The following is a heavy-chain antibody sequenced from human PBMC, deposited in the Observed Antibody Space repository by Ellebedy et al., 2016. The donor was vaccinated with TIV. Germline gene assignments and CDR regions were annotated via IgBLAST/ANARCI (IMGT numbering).Heavy chain of an antibody. D-gene: IGHD3-3*01. J-gene: IGHJ4*02. Sequence: ASVKVSXKASGYTFTGYYIHWVRQAPGQGLEWMGWINPNSGGTDFAQKFQGWVTLTRDTSISTAYMELSRLKSDDTAVYYCATGRFSQFDYWGQGTLVTVSS. CDR3: ATGRFSQFDY. CDR2: INPNSGGT. V-gene: IGHV1-2*04. CDR1: GYTFTGYY.